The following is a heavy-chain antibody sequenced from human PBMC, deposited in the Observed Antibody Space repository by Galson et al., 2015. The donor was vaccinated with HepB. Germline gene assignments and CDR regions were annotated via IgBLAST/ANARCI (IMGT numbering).Heavy chain of an antibody. V-gene: IGHV3-23*01. CDR3: AKDPGTVVRYGMDV. J-gene: IGHJ6*02. CDR2: ISGSGGST. D-gene: IGHD4-17*01. Sequence: LRLSCAASGFTFSSYAMSWVRQAPGKGLEWVSAISGSGGSTYYADSVKGRFTISRDNSKNTLYLQMNSLRAEDTAVYYCAKDPGTVVRYGMDVWGQGTTVTVSS. CDR1: GFTFSSYA.